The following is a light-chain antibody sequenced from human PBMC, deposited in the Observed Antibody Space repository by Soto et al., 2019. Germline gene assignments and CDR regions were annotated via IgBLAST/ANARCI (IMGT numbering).Light chain of an antibody. J-gene: IGKJ5*01. V-gene: IGKV1-5*01. CDR1: QSISRW. Sequence: DIQMTQSPSTLSASVGDRVTITCRASQSISRWLAWHQQKPGKAPKLLIYDASSLESGVPSRFSGSGSGTEFTLTISSLQPDDFATYYCQQYNYFRTVGQGTRLEIK. CDR2: DAS. CDR3: QQYNYFRT.